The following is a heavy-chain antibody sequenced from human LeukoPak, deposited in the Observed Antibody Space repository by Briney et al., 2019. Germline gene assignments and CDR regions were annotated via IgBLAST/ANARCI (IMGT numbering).Heavy chain of an antibody. CDR3: ARYRSGIDYYFDY. CDR1: GGSISSYY. CDR2: IYYSGST. V-gene: IGHV4-59*01. D-gene: IGHD3-10*01. J-gene: IGHJ4*02. Sequence: PSETLSLTCTVSGGSISSYYWSWIRQPPGKGLEWIGYIYYSGSTNYNPSLKRRVTITVDTSKTQFSLKLSSVTAADTAVYYCARYRSGIDYYFDYWGQGTLVTVSS.